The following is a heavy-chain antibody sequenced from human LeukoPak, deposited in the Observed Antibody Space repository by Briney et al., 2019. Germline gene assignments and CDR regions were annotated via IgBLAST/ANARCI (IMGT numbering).Heavy chain of an antibody. V-gene: IGHV3-21*04. J-gene: IGHJ5*02. CDR3: VRDADGGNSWFDT. Sequence: GGSLRLSCAVSGFSVSSYGMSWVRQAPGKGLEWVSWISPTSSYMYYADSVKGRFTISRDNAKNSLYLQMNSLRAEDTALYYCVRDADGGNSWFDTWGQGTLVTVSS. CDR2: ISPTSSYM. CDR1: GFSVSSYG. D-gene: IGHD4-23*01.